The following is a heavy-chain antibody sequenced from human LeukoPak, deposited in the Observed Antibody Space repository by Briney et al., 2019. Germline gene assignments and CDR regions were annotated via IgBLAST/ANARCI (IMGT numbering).Heavy chain of an antibody. CDR3: ANYYGDYVSVAFDI. J-gene: IGHJ3*02. D-gene: IGHD4-17*01. Sequence: GASVKVSCKASGGTFSSYAISWVRQAPGQGLEWMGRIIPIFGTANYAQKFQGRVTITTDESTSTAYMELSSLRSEDTAVYYCANYYGDYVSVAFDIWGQGTMVTVSS. CDR2: IIPIFGTA. CDR1: GGTFSSYA. V-gene: IGHV1-69*05.